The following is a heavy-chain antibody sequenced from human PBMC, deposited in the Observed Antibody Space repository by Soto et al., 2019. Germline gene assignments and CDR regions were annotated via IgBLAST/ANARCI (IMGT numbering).Heavy chain of an antibody. CDR1: GFTFSGSA. Sequence: GGSLRLSCAASGFTFSGSAMHWVRQASGKGLEWVGRIRSKADSYATAYAASVKGRFTISRDDSKNTAYLQMNSLKTEDTAVYYCTRWVRAFDYWGQGPLVTVSS. CDR2: IRSKADSYAT. CDR3: TRWVRAFDY. V-gene: IGHV3-73*01. D-gene: IGHD3-10*01. J-gene: IGHJ4*02.